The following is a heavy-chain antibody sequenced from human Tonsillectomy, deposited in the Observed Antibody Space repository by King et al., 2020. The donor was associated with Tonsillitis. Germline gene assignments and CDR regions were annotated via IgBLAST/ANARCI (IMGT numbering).Heavy chain of an antibody. Sequence: VTLKESGPVLVKPTETLTLTCTVSGFSLSNARMCVSWIRQPPGKALECLAHIFSNDEKAYSTSLKSRRTISKETSKSQVVLTMTNMDPVDTATYYCARVTTVTKSFYYYGMDVWGQGTTVTVSS. CDR1: GFSLSNARMC. D-gene: IGHD4-17*01. V-gene: IGHV2-26*01. J-gene: IGHJ6*02. CDR3: ARVTTVTKSFYYYGMDV. CDR2: IFSNDEK.